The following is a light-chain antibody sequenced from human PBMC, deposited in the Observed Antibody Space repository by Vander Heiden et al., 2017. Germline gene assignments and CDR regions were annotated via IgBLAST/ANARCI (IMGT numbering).Light chain of an antibody. CDR2: RDS. Sequence: SNDLPQPLSVSGALGQTATISCGGNNIGSKFVHWYQLRPGQARVLVISRDSGRPSGSPERFSGSDSGNTATLTISRAQAGDEAVYYCQVWDTNTVLFGGGTKLTVL. J-gene: IGLJ2*01. CDR1: NIGSKF. CDR3: QVWDTNTVL. V-gene: IGLV3-9*01.